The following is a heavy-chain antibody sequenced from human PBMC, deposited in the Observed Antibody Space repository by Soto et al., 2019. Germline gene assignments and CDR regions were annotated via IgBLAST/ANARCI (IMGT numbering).Heavy chain of an antibody. V-gene: IGHV3-30*18. J-gene: IGHJ4*02. CDR2: ISYDGSNK. CDR1: GFTFSSYG. Sequence: GGSLRLSCAASGFTFSSYGMHWVRQAPGKGLEWVAVISYDGSNKYYADSVKGRFTISRDNSKNTLYLQMNSLRAEDTAVYYCAKVDRIECILTGYFVFDYWGQGTLVTVSS. D-gene: IGHD3-9*01. CDR3: AKVDRIECILTGYFVFDY.